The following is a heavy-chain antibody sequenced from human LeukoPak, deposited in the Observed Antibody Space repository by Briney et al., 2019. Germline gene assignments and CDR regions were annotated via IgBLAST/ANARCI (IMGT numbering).Heavy chain of an antibody. CDR1: GFTFSSSW. V-gene: IGHV3-74*01. CDR2: VSSDGSNT. CDR3: ARGVNGDSRFDP. J-gene: IGHJ5*02. D-gene: IGHD4-17*01. Sequence: GGSLRLSCAASGFTFSSSWMYWVRQAPGKGLVWVSRVSSDGSNTRYADSVKGRFTISRDNAKKTLYLQMNSLRAEDTAVYYCARGVNGDSRFDPWGQGTLVTVSS.